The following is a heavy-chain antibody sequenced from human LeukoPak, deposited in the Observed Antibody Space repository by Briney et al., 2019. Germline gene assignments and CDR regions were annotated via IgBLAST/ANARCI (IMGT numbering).Heavy chain of an antibody. D-gene: IGHD3-16*02. Sequence: ASVKVSCKASGYTFTSYGISWVRQAPGQGLEWMGWISAYNGNTNYAQKPQGRVTMTTDTSTSTAYMELRSLRSDDTAVYYCAGDRPNMITFGGVIVSGPYYFDYWGQGTLVTVSS. CDR3: AGDRPNMITFGGVIVSGPYYFDY. J-gene: IGHJ4*02. V-gene: IGHV1-18*01. CDR1: GYTFTSYG. CDR2: ISAYNGNT.